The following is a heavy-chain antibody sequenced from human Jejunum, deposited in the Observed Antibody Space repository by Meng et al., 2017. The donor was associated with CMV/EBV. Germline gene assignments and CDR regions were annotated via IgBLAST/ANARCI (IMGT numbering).Heavy chain of an antibody. CDR2: INPGGSTT. Sequence: SCGASGFTFRSYWMHWVRQAPGKGLVWVSRINPGGSTTNYADSVKGRFSISRDNAKNTLYLQMNGLRADDTAVYYCATAGNYRLDTWGQGTLVTVSS. V-gene: IGHV3-74*01. CDR3: ATAGNYRLDT. D-gene: IGHD5-24*01. CDR1: GFTFRSYW. J-gene: IGHJ4*02.